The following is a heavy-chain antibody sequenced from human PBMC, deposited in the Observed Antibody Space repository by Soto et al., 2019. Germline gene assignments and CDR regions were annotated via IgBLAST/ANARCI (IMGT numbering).Heavy chain of an antibody. V-gene: IGHV1-69*12. CDR2: IIPMFGRA. CDR3: AGEDTVLVPAAPGGWFHP. J-gene: IGHJ5*02. Sequence: QVQLVQSGAEVKKPGSSVKVSCKACGGTFNIYAISWVRQAPGQGLEWMGGIIPMFGRANYAQKFQGRVTITADESTSTAYMELSSLRSEDTAVYFCAGEDTVLVPAAPGGWFHPWGQGSPVPVS. D-gene: IGHD2-2*01. CDR1: GGTFNIYA.